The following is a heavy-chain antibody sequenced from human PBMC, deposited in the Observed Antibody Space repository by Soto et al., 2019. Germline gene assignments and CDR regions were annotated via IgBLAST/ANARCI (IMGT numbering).Heavy chain of an antibody. CDR1: GFTVSSNY. V-gene: IGHV3-53*01. Sequence: GGSLRLSCAASGFTVSSNYMSWVRQAPGKGLEWVSVIYSGGSTYYADSVKGRFTISRDNSKNTLYLQMNSLRAEDTAVYYCARNPGMEATPNYFDYWGQGTWSPSPQ. J-gene: IGHJ4*02. CDR3: ARNPGMEATPNYFDY. CDR2: IYSGGST. D-gene: IGHD5-12*01.